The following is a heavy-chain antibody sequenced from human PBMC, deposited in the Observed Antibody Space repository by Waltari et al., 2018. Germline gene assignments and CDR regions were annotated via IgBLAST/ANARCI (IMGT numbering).Heavy chain of an antibody. D-gene: IGHD2-21*02. CDR1: GHSITNSY. CDR2: VLYSEPVT. CDR3: ARSISVTDYGMDL. Sequence: QLQLHESGPGEVKASETLSLTCSVSGHSITNSYWAWVRQPPGKGLEWIGNVLYSEPVTFYNPSLNSRVAISVDASRNEVSLTLTSVTAADTAIYFCARSISVTDYGMDLWGRGTNVTVS. V-gene: IGHV4-39*01. J-gene: IGHJ6*02.